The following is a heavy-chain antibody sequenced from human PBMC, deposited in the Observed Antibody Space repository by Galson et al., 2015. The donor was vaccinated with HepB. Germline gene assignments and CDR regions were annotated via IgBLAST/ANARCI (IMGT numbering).Heavy chain of an antibody. V-gene: IGHV1-69*13. CDR3: AREGARIAVAGTWYFDY. CDR2: IIPIFGTA. CDR1: GYTFTSYD. D-gene: IGHD6-19*01. J-gene: IGHJ4*02. Sequence: SVKVSCKASGYTFTSYDISWVRQAPGQGLEWMGGIIPIFGTANYAQKFQGRVTITADESTSTAYMELSSLRSVDTAVYYCAREGARIAVAGTWYFDYWGQGTLVTVSS.